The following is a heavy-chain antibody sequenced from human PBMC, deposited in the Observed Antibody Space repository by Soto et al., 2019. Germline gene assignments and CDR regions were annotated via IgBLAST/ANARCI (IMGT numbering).Heavy chain of an antibody. CDR1: GFSFSNYA. J-gene: IGHJ4*02. CDR2: VSGGGETA. CDR3: VKDAGSWFGEFHLGDS. Sequence: EVQLLESGGGLVEPGGSLTISCRASGFSFSNYAMNWVRQAPGKGLEWVSGVSGGGETARYADSVKGRFTISRDNFENIVLLQMNSLRPEDAAMYYCVKDAGSWFGEFHLGDSWGQGTQVTVSS. D-gene: IGHD3-10*01. V-gene: IGHV3-23*01.